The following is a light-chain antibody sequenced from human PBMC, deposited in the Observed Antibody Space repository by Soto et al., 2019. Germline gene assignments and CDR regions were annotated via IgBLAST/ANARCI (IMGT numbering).Light chain of an antibody. CDR1: QSLLHSNGYNY. V-gene: IGKV2-28*01. J-gene: IGKJ4*01. Sequence: DIVMTQSLLSLPVTLGEPASISCRSSQSLLHSNGYNYLDWYLQKPGQSPQLLIYLGSNRASGVPDRFSGSGSGTDFTLKISRVEAEDVGVYYCMQALQTPLTFGGGTKVEIK. CDR2: LGS. CDR3: MQALQTPLT.